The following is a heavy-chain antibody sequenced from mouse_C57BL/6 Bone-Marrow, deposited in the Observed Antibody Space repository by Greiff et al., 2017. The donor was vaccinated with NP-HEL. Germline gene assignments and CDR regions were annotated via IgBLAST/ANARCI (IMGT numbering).Heavy chain of an antibody. CDR2: IFPGSGST. J-gene: IGHJ3*01. V-gene: IGHV1-75*01. CDR3: ARLERDGYPSWFAY. D-gene: IGHD2-3*01. Sequence: QVQLKQSGPELVKPGASVKISCKASGYTFTDYYINWVKQRPGQGLEWIGWIFPGSGSTYYNEKFKGKATLTVDKSSSTAYMLLSSLTSEDSAVYFCARLERDGYPSWFAYWGQGTLVTVSA. CDR1: GYTFTDYY.